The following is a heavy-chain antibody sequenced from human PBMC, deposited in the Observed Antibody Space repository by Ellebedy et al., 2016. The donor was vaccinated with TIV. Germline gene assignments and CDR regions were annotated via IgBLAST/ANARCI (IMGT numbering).Heavy chain of an antibody. D-gene: IGHD3-9*01. CDR2: IYYSGST. V-gene: IGHV4-39*07. CDR3: ARAGYDILTGYHIYNYFDY. Sequence: MPSETLSLTCTVSGGSISSSSYYWGWIRQPPGKGLEWIGSIYYSGSTYYNPSLKSRVTISVDTSKNQFSLKRSSVTAADTAVYYCARAGYDILTGYHIYNYFDYWGQGTLVTVSS. CDR1: GGSISSSSYY. J-gene: IGHJ4*02.